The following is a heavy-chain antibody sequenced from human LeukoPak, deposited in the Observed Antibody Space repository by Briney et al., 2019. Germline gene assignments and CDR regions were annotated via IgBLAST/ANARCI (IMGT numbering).Heavy chain of an antibody. CDR3: ARLCSGHYFDY. Sequence: SSETLSLTCAVYGGSFSGYYWSWIRQPPGKGLEWIGEINHSGSTNYNPSLKSRVTISVDTSKNQFSLKLSSVTAADTAVYYCARLCSGHYFDYWGQGTLVTVSS. D-gene: IGHD2-15*01. J-gene: IGHJ4*02. CDR2: INHSGST. V-gene: IGHV4-34*01. CDR1: GGSFSGYY.